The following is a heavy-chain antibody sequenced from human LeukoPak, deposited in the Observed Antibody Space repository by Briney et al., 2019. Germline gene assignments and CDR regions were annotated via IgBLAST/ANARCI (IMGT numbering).Heavy chain of an antibody. J-gene: IGHJ5*02. Sequence: ASVKVSCKASGYTFTSYGISWVRQAPGQGLEWMGWISAYNGNTNYAQKLQGRVTMTTDTSTSTAYMELRSLRSDDTAAYYCARDEASGSYNWFDPWGQGTLVTVSS. V-gene: IGHV1-18*01. CDR3: ARDEASGSYNWFDP. CDR2: ISAYNGNT. D-gene: IGHD1-26*01. CDR1: GYTFTSYG.